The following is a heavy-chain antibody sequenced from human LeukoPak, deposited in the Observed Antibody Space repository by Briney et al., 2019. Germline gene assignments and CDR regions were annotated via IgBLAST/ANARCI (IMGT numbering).Heavy chain of an antibody. V-gene: IGHV1-2*02. D-gene: IGHD3-9*01. CDR2: MNPNSGAT. Sequence: ASVKVSCKASGYTFTAHYMHWVRQAPGQGLEWMGWMNPNSGATNYAQKFQGRVTMTRDTSISTAYMDLTSLTSDDTAVYYCARGDWYSFDYWGQGALVTVSS. CDR3: ARGDWYSFDY. CDR1: GYTFTAHY. J-gene: IGHJ4*02.